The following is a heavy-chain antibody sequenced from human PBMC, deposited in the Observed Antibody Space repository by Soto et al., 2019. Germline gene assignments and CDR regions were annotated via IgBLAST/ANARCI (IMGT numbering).Heavy chain of an antibody. CDR1: GFTVNNNY. CDR2: IYTAGNT. CDR3: ERLGETSGYYLPYWYFDL. V-gene: IGHV3-53*04. D-gene: IGHD3-22*01. Sequence: EVQVEESGGGLVQPGGSLRLSCAASGFTVNNNYMSWVRQAPGKGLEWVSAIYTAGNTYYADSVKCRFTISRHNSKNMLSLPMNNLRVEDTAMYYCERLGETSGYYLPYWYFDLWGRGTLVTVSS. J-gene: IGHJ2*01.